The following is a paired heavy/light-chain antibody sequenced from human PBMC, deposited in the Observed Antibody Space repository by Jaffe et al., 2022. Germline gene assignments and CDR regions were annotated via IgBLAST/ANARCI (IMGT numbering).Heavy chain of an antibody. J-gene: IGHJ4*02. V-gene: IGHV4-34*01. Sequence: QVQLQQWGAGLLKPSETLSLTCAVYGGSFSGYYWSWIRQPPGKGLEWIGEINHSGSTNYNPSLKSRVTISVDTSKNQFSLKLSSVTAADTAVYYCARGFTMVRGVIAPLGWIKYYFDYWGQGTLVTVSS. CDR1: GGSFSGYY. CDR3: ARGFTMVRGVIAPLGWIKYYFDY. CDR2: INHSGST. D-gene: IGHD3-10*01.
Light chain of an antibody. CDR1: QSVSSN. V-gene: IGKV3-15*01. CDR2: GAS. CDR3: QQYNNWQT. Sequence: EIVMTQSPATLSVSPGERATLSCRASQSVSSNLAWYQQKPGQAPRLLIYGASTRATGIPARFSGSGSGTEFTLTISSLQSEDFAVYYCQQYNNWQTFGQGTKVEIK. J-gene: IGKJ1*01.